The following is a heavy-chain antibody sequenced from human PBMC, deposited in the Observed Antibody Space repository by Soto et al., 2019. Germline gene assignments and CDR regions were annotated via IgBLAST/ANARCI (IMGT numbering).Heavy chain of an antibody. V-gene: IGHV2-5*02. CDR3: AHKGGRGAGMDV. D-gene: IGHD2-15*01. Sequence: QITLKESGPTLVKPTQTLTLTCTFSGFSFITSGAGVGWIRQPPGKALEWLALIYWDDDKRYNSSLKSRVTITQDTSTNEVVHTLTNVDPLDTGTYYCAHKGGRGAGMDVWGQGTTVTVSS. CDR1: GFSFITSGAG. CDR2: IYWDDDK. J-gene: IGHJ6*02.